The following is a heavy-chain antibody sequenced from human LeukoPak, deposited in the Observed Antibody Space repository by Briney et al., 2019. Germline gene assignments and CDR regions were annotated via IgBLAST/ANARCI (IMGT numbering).Heavy chain of an antibody. Sequence: PSETLSLTCAVYGGSFSGYYCSWIRQPPGKGLEWIGEINHSGSTNYNPSLKSRVTISVDTSKNQFSLKLSSVTAADTAVYYCAGGTPGTVDYWGQGTLVTVSS. CDR2: INHSGST. CDR3: AGGTPGTVDY. CDR1: GGSFSGYY. J-gene: IGHJ4*02. V-gene: IGHV4-34*01.